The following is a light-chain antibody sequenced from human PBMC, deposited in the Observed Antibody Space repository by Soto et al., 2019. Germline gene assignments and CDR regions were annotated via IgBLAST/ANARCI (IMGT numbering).Light chain of an antibody. CDR2: ATS. Sequence: DIQLTQAPSSLSESIGDRVTITCRASQSIPNSLNWYQQKPGKAPKLLIYATSGLESGVPSRFSGSGSGTEFTLTISSLQPDDFATYYCQQYNSYPWTFGQGSKVDTK. V-gene: IGKV1-9*01. CDR3: QQYNSYPWT. CDR1: QSIPNS. J-gene: IGKJ1*01.